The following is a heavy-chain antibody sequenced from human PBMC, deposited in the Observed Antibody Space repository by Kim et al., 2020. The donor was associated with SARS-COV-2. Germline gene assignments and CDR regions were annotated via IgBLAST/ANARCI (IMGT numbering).Heavy chain of an antibody. J-gene: IGHJ4*02. CDR3: ATAYFFLRDYGDYGYFDY. D-gene: IGHD4-17*01. CDR2: FDPEDGET. CDR1: GYTLTELS. Sequence: ASVKVSCKVSGYTLTELSMHWVRQAPGKGLEWMGGFDPEDGETIYAQKFQGRVTMTEDTSTDTAYMELSSLRSEDTAVYYCATAYFFLRDYGDYGYFDYWGQGTLVTVSS. V-gene: IGHV1-24*01.